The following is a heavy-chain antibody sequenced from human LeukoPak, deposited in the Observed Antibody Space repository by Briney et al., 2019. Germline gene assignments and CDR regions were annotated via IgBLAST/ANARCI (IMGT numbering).Heavy chain of an antibody. J-gene: IGHJ4*02. V-gene: IGHV1-46*01. CDR3: AREVMDNLRFDY. CDR1: GYTFTSYY. Sequence: ASVKVSCKASGYTFTSYYIHLVRQAPGQGLEWMGIINPSGGDTSYAQKFQGRLTMTRDTSTNTVYMELTSLRSEDTAVYYCAREVMDNLRFDYWGQGTLVTVSS. CDR2: INPSGGDT. D-gene: IGHD1-14*01.